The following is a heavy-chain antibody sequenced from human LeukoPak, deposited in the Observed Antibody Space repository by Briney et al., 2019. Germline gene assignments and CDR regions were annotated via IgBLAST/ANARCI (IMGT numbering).Heavy chain of an antibody. J-gene: IGHJ5*02. Sequence: SETLSLTCTVSGGSISSGDYYWSWIRQPPGKGLEWIAYMYYSGSTYYNPSLKSRVTMSADTSKNQLSLKLSSVTAADTAVYYCPRPYYYDSRIDPWGQGILVTVSS. CDR2: MYYSGST. V-gene: IGHV4-30-4*01. D-gene: IGHD3-22*01. CDR3: PRPYYYDSRIDP. CDR1: GGSISSGDYY.